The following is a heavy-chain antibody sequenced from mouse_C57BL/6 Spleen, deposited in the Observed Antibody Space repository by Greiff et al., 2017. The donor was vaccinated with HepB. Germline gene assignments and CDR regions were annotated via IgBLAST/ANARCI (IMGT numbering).Heavy chain of an antibody. D-gene: IGHD1-1*01. CDR2: ISSGSSTI. Sequence: EVKLMESGGGLVKPGGSLKLSCAASGFTFSDYGMHWVRQAPEKGLEWVAYISSGSSTIYYADTVKGRFTISRDNAKNTLFLQMTSLRSEDTAMYYCAMNNYYGSSYVWYFDVWGTGTTVTVSS. V-gene: IGHV5-17*01. CDR1: GFTFSDYG. CDR3: AMNNYYGSSYVWYFDV. J-gene: IGHJ1*03.